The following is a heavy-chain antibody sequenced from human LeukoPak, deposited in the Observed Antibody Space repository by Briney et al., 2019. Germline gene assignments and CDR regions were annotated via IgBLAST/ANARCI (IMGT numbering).Heavy chain of an antibody. J-gene: IGHJ4*02. CDR1: GFTFSSYA. Sequence: GGSLRLSCAASGFTFSSYAMSWVRQAPGKGLEWVSAISGSSDSTYYADSVKGRFTISRDNTKNTLYLQMNSLRAEDTAVYYCAKDSSGWYRSLGYWGQGTLVTVSS. CDR2: ISGSSDST. V-gene: IGHV3-23*01. CDR3: AKDSSGWYRSLGY. D-gene: IGHD6-19*01.